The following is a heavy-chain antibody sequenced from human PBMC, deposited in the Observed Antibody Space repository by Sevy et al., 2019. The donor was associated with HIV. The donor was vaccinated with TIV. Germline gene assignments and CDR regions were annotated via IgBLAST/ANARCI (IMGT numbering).Heavy chain of an antibody. J-gene: IGHJ4*02. V-gene: IGHV3-66*02. CDR3: VSLFWSYRSGWSYLDY. Sequence: GGSLRLSCAISGFTVNDKYIIWVRQAPGKGLEWVSVIFSSGSTYYADSAKGRFTISRDNSKNTVDLQMNSVRAEDTAVYYFVSLFWSYRSGWSYLDYWGQGTLVTVSS. D-gene: IGHD6-19*01. CDR2: IFSSGST. CDR1: GFTVNDKY.